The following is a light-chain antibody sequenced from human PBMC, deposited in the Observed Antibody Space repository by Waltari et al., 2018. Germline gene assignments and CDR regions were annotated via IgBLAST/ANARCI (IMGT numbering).Light chain of an antibody. Sequence: SYVLTQPPSVSVAPGTTATITCGGINIASKGVHWYQQKPGLAPVMVIYDDHDRPSGIPERFSGSNSGDTATLTISGVEAGDDADYYCQVWDSSSDHVIFGGGTKLTVL. CDR3: QVWDSSSDHVI. CDR2: DDH. V-gene: IGLV3-21*04. J-gene: IGLJ2*01. CDR1: NIASKG.